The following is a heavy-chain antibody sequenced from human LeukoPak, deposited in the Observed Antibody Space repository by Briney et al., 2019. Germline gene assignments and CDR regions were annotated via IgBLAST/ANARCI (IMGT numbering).Heavy chain of an antibody. CDR2: IRRGGET. V-gene: IGHV3-23*01. CDR3: AKANWVSNADAVW. J-gene: IGHJ4*02. CDR1: GFSFTNYA. Sequence: GSLRLSCAASGFSFTNYAMSWVRQATTREPDWISSIRRGGETYYADSVNSRFTLSRDDSRNTVYLQMNNLRVDDTAIYYCAKANWVSNADAVWWGQGTQVTVSS. D-gene: IGHD1-1*01.